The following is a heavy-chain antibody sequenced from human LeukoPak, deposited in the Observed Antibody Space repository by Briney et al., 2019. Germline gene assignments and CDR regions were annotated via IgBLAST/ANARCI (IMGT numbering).Heavy chain of an antibody. Sequence: GESLKISCKGSVYIFTTYWIAWVRQMPRKGLEWMGIIYPADSDTNYSPSFQRQVTISADRSISTAYLQWSSLKASDTAIYSCARHDGNVWGQGTMVTVSS. J-gene: IGHJ3*01. CDR1: VYIFTTYW. CDR2: IYPADSDT. CDR3: ARHDGNV. V-gene: IGHV5-51*01.